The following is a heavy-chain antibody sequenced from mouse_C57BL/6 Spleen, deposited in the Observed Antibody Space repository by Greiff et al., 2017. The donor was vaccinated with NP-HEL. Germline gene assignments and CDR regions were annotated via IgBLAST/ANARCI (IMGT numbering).Heavy chain of an antibody. D-gene: IGHD2-4*01. Sequence: EVQLQQSGPELVKPGASVKISCKASGYTFTDYYMNWVKQSHGKSLEWIGDINPKNGGTSYNQKFKGKATLTVDKSSSTAYMELLSLTYDDSAVYYCARYDYVYWYCDVWGTGTTVTVSS. CDR3: ARYDYVYWYCDV. J-gene: IGHJ1*03. V-gene: IGHV1-26*01. CDR2: INPKNGGT. CDR1: GYTFTDYY.